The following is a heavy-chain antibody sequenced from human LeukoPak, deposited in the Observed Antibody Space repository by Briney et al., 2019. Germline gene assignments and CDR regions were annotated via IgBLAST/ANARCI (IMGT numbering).Heavy chain of an antibody. D-gene: IGHD3-3*01. CDR1: GFTFSTYS. CDR3: ARAGDDFWSGSHFDY. Sequence: GGSLRLSCAASGFTFSTYSMNWVRQAPGKGLEWVSYISSSSATIYYADSVKGLITISRDNAKNSLYLQMNSLRAEDTAVYYCARAGDDFWSGSHFDYWGQGTLVTVSS. CDR2: ISSSSATI. V-gene: IGHV3-48*01. J-gene: IGHJ4*02.